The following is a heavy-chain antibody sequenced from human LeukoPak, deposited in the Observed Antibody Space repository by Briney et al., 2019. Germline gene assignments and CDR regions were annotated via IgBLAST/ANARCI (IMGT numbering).Heavy chain of an antibody. CDR3: AKDGGAGDYYYGMDV. V-gene: IGHV3-9*01. CDR2: ISWNSGSI. Sequence: QAGGSLRLSCAASGFTFDDYAMHWVRQAPGEGLEWVSGISWNSGSIGYADSVKGRFTISRDNAKNSLYLQMNSLRAEDTALYYCAKDGGAGDYYYGMDVWGQGTTVTVSS. CDR1: GFTFDDYA. J-gene: IGHJ6*02. D-gene: IGHD6-25*01.